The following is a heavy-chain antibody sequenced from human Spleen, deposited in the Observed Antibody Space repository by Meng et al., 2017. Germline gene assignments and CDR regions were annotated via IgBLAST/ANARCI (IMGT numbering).Heavy chain of an antibody. V-gene: IGHV4-30-4*01. J-gene: IGHJ2*01. CDR3: ARATSSGYSWYFDL. D-gene: IGHD3-22*01. Sequence: QVQLQESGPGLVKPSQTLSLTCTVSGGSISSADYYWSWIRQPPGKGLEWIGYIYYSGRTYYNPSLKSRLTISVDTSKNQFSLKLSSVTAADTAVYYCARATSSGYSWYFDLWGRGTLVTVSS. CDR1: GGSISSADYY. CDR2: IYYSGRT.